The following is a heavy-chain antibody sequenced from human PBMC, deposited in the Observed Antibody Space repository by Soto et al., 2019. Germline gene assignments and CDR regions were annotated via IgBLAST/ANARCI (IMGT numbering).Heavy chain of an antibody. CDR3: AREQYYDSSGYSGWFDP. Sequence: QVQLVQSGAEVKKPGASVKVSCKASGYTFTSYYMHWVRQAPGQGLEWMGIINPSGGSTSYAQKFQGRVTMTRDTSTSTVYMELSSLRSEDTAVYYCAREQYYDSSGYSGWFDPWGQGTLVTVSS. J-gene: IGHJ5*02. V-gene: IGHV1-46*01. CDR2: INPSGGST. D-gene: IGHD3-22*01. CDR1: GYTFTSYY.